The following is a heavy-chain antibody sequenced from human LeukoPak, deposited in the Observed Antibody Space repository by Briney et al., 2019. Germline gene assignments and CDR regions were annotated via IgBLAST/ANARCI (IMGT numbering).Heavy chain of an antibody. Sequence: ASVNVCCKASGYTFNRHGISWVRQAPGQGLEWMGWISVYNGDTNFAKKFQGRVTLTADRATSTAYFELRILRSDDTAVYYCARGVTTVNYYYYYMDVWGKGTTVTVSS. CDR3: ARGVTTVNYYYYYMDV. CDR2: ISVYNGDT. CDR1: GYTFNRHG. V-gene: IGHV1-18*04. J-gene: IGHJ6*03. D-gene: IGHD4-11*01.